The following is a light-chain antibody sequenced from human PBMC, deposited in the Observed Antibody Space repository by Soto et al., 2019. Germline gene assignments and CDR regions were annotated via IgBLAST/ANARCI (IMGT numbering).Light chain of an antibody. Sequence: EIVLTQSPGTLSLSPGERATLSCRASQTIKSTSLAWYQRRPGQAPSLLIYGASSRATGIPDKFSGSGSGTDFTLTISRLEPEDSAVYYCQQYGSSPRTFGQGTKVEI. V-gene: IGKV3-20*01. J-gene: IGKJ1*01. CDR2: GAS. CDR1: QTIKSTS. CDR3: QQYGSSPRT.